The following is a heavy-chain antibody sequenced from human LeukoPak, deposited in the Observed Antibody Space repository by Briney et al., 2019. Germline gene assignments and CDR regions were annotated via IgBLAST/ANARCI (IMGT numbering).Heavy chain of an antibody. CDR3: ARVSGSYLPPDY. D-gene: IGHD1-26*01. Sequence: ASVKVSCKASGYTFTGYYMHWVRQAPGQGLEWMGWINPNSGGTNYAQKFQGRVTMTRDTSISTAYMEVSRLRSDDTAVYYCARVSGSYLPPDYWGQGTLVTVSS. V-gene: IGHV1-2*02. CDR1: GYTFTGYY. CDR2: INPNSGGT. J-gene: IGHJ4*02.